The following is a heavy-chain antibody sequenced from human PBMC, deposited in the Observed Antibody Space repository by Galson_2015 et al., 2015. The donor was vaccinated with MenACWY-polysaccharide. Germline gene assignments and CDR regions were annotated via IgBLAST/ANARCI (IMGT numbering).Heavy chain of an antibody. J-gene: IGHJ1*01. Sequence: KGPQWVAMINQDGSARYCVDSVRGRFTISRDNVRTSLFLQMDSLRVEDTAFYYCVRDPHFDWSLWGQGTLVIVSS. D-gene: IGHD3-9*01. CDR2: INQDGSAR. CDR3: VRDPHFDWSL. V-gene: IGHV3-7*01.